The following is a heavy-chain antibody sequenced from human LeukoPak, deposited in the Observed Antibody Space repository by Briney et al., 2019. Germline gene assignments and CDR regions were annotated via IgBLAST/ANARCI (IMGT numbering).Heavy chain of an antibody. Sequence: PGGSLRLSCAASGFTVSSSFVNWVRQAPGKGLEWVSVIYSGGSTYYADSVKGRFTISRDNSKNTLYLQINSLRAEDTAVYYCARGLAATMLDAFDIWGQGTMVTVSS. D-gene: IGHD5-12*01. V-gene: IGHV3-53*01. CDR2: IYSGGST. CDR3: ARGLAATMLDAFDI. J-gene: IGHJ3*02. CDR1: GFTVSSSF.